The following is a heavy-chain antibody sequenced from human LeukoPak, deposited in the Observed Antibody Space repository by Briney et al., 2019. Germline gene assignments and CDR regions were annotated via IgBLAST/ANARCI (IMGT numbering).Heavy chain of an antibody. Sequence: GGSLRLSCAASGFTFSSYWMHWVRQAPGKGLVWVSRINSDGSSTSYADSVKGRFTISRDNAKNTLYLQMNSLRAEDTAVYYCARSMTYYYDSSHQYYFDYWGQGTLVTVSS. CDR2: INSDGSST. D-gene: IGHD3-22*01. J-gene: IGHJ4*02. CDR1: GFTFSSYW. CDR3: ARSMTYYYDSSHQYYFDY. V-gene: IGHV3-74*01.